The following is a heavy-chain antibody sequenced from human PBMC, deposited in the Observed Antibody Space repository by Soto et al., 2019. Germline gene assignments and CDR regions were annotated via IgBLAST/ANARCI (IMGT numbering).Heavy chain of an antibody. V-gene: IGHV3-23*01. Sequence: PGGSLRLACPASGFSLGRYAVGWFRPPHGEGLDGVSTISGGGGTTYYADYVKGGFTSFRDNSKNTLYLQMNSLRAEDTAVYYCAKGIGDDYYYYGMDVWGQGTTVTVSS. CDR2: ISGGGGTT. CDR1: GFSLGRYA. D-gene: IGHD3-10*01. CDR3: AKGIGDDYYYYGMDV. J-gene: IGHJ6*02.